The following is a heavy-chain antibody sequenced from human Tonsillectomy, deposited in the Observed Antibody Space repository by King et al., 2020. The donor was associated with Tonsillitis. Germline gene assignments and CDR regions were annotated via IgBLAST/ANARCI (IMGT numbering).Heavy chain of an antibody. Sequence: VQLVESGGGLVQPGGSLRLSCAASGFTFSRYAMSWVRQAPGKGLEWVSGISGSGGSTYYADSGKGRFTISRDDSKNTLYLQMNSLRAEDTAVYYCAKELAVAGTVAYWGQGTLVTVSS. V-gene: IGHV3-23*04. CDR1: GFTFSRYA. CDR2: ISGSGGST. J-gene: IGHJ4*02. CDR3: AKELAVAGTVAY. D-gene: IGHD6-19*01.